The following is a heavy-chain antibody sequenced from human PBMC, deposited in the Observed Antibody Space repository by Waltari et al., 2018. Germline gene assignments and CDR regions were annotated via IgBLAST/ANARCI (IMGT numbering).Heavy chain of an antibody. CDR2: ISNDGNTK. D-gene: IGHD1-26*01. J-gene: IGHJ4*02. CDR1: GFIFSSYA. V-gene: IGHV3-30-3*01. Sequence: QVQLEESGGGVVQPGRSLRLSCAASGFIFSSYAMHWVRQAPGKGLELVGVISNDGNTKYYSDSVKGRFTISRDNSKNTLYLQMNSLTAEDTAVYYCAGGVSCSKYIVYWGQGILVTVSS. CDR3: AGGVSCSKYIVY.